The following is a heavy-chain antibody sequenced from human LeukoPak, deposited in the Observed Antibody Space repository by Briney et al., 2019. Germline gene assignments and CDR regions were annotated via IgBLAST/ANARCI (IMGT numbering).Heavy chain of an antibody. D-gene: IGHD1-1*01. J-gene: IGHJ5*01. V-gene: IGHV4-59*01. Sequence: SETLSLTCTVSRGSISRYYWSWIRQPPGKGLEWIGYIYYTGSTNYNPSLKSRVTISVDTSKNQFSLKLSSVTAADTAVYYCARDRTGNNWFDPWGQGTLVTVSS. CDR1: RGSISRYY. CDR2: IYYTGST. CDR3: ARDRTGNNWFDP.